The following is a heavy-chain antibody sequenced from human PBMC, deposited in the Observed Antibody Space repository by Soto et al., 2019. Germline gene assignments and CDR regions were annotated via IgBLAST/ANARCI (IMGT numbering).Heavy chain of an antibody. CDR2: INPSGGST. CDR3: ARDGGYCSSTSCYTYYYYGMDA. J-gene: IGHJ6*02. Sequence: GASVKVSCKASGYTYTSYYMHWVRQAPGQGLEGMGIINPSGGSTSYAHKFQGRVTMTRDTSTSTVYMELSSLRSEDTAVYYCARDGGYCSSTSCYTYYYYGMDAWGQGTTVTVSS. V-gene: IGHV1-46*01. D-gene: IGHD2-2*02. CDR1: GYTYTSYY.